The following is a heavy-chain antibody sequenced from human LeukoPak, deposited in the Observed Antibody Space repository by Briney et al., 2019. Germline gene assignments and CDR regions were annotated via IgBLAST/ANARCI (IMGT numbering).Heavy chain of an antibody. Sequence: GGSLRLSCAASGFTFSSYAMSWVRQAPGKGLEWVSAISGSGGSTYYADSVKGRFTISRDNSKNTLYLQMNSLRAEDTAVYYCAKGTRHYDILTGYYEAGFDYWGQGTLVTVSS. CDR1: GFTFSSYA. CDR3: AKGTRHYDILTGYYEAGFDY. CDR2: ISGSGGST. V-gene: IGHV3-23*01. D-gene: IGHD3-9*01. J-gene: IGHJ4*02.